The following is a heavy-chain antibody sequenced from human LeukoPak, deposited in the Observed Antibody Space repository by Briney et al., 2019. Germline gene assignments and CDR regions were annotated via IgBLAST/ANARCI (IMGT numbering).Heavy chain of an antibody. CDR1: GGTFSSYA. V-gene: IGHV1-69*04. J-gene: IGHJ2*01. D-gene: IGHD2-21*02. CDR3: ATEAIVVVTARDYWYFDL. Sequence: SVKVSCKASGGTFSSYAISWVRQAPGQGLEWMGRIIPIPGIPNYAQKFQGRVTITADKSTTTAYMELSSLRSEDTAVYYCATEAIVVVTARDYWYFDLWGRGTLVTVSS. CDR2: IIPIPGIP.